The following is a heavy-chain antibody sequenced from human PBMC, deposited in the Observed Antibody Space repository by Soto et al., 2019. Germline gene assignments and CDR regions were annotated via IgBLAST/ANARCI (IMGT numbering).Heavy chain of an antibody. D-gene: IGHD4-17*01. CDR2: ISGSSGSK. J-gene: IGHJ4*02. CDR3: ARYAAKVTTFFDH. CDR1: GFIFNDYY. V-gene: IGHV3-11*06. Sequence: GGSLRLSCAASGFIFNDYYMSWIRQAPGKGLEWLSNISGSSGSKKYADAGKGRFTISRDNAKKSLYLEMHSLRAEDTAVYYCARYAAKVTTFFDHWGQGTLVTVSS.